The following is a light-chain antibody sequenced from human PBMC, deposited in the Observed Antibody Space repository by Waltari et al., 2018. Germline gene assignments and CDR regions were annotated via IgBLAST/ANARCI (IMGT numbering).Light chain of an antibody. CDR2: AAS. V-gene: IGKV1-39*01. CDR3: QQSYSPPIT. Sequence: DIQMTQSPSSLSASVGDRVIITCRASQSISRYLNWYQQKPGEAPKLRIYAASSLQSGVPSTFSGAGSGTDFTLTISSLQPEDVATYFCQQSYSPPITFGQGTRLDIK. CDR1: QSISRY. J-gene: IGKJ5*01.